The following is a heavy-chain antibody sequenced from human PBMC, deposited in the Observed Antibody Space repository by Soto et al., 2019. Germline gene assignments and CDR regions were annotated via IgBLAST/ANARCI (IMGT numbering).Heavy chain of an antibody. Sequence: QLQLQESGPGLVKTSETLSLTCSVSGDSINSDKYYWGWIRQPPGKALEWIGSIYFRGNTYYNPSLQRQVTISLDKSKSQLSLKMNSVTAADSAVYFCARLEGLATISYYFDFWGQGALVTVSS. J-gene: IGHJ4*02. CDR1: GDSINSDKYY. V-gene: IGHV4-39*01. CDR2: IYFRGNT. CDR3: ARLEGLATISYYFDF. D-gene: IGHD3-9*01.